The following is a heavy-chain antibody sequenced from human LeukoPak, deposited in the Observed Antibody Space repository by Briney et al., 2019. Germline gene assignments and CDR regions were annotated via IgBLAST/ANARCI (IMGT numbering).Heavy chain of an antibody. Sequence: PGGSLRRSCAASGFTFSDYYMSWIRQAPGKGLEWVSYISSSSSYTNYADSVKGRFTISRDTFKNTLYLQINSLRVEDTAVYYCIVFGDSNHWGQGTLVTVSS. V-gene: IGHV3-11*03. J-gene: IGHJ5*02. CDR2: ISSSSSYT. D-gene: IGHD4-17*01. CDR1: GFTFSDYY. CDR3: IVFGDSNH.